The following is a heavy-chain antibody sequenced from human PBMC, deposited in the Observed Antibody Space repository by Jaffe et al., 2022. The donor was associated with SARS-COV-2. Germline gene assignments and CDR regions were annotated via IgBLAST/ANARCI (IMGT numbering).Heavy chain of an antibody. J-gene: IGHJ6*02. Sequence: EVQLLESGGGLVQPGGSLRLSCAASGFTFSSYAMSWVRQAPGKGLEWVSAISGSGGSTYYADSVKGRFTISRDNSKNTLYLQMNSLRAEDTAVYYCAKARGGGIAARNYYYYGMDVWGQGTTVTVSS. CDR1: GFTFSSYA. V-gene: IGHV3-23*01. CDR3: AKARGGGIAARNYYYYGMDV. D-gene: IGHD6-6*01. CDR2: ISGSGGST.